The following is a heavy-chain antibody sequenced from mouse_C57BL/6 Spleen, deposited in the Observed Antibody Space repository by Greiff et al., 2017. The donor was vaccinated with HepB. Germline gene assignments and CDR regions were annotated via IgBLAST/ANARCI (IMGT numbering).Heavy chain of an antibody. Sequence: EVQLVESGGGLVKPGGSLKLSCAASGFTFSSYAMSWVRQTPEKRLEWVATISDGGSYTYYPDNVKGRFTFSRDNAKNNLYLQMSHLKSEDTAMYYCARSLGDYDYAMDYWGQGTSVTVSS. V-gene: IGHV5-4*01. CDR3: ARSLGDYDYAMDY. CDR1: GFTFSSYA. CDR2: ISDGGSYT. J-gene: IGHJ4*01. D-gene: IGHD2-4*01.